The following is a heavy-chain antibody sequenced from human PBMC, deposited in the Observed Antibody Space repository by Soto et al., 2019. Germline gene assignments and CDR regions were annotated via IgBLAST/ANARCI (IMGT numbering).Heavy chain of an antibody. J-gene: IGHJ4*02. CDR2: IKSDESTT. Sequence: GGSLRLSCAAPGFIFTDYWIHWVRQAPGKGLVWVSRIKSDESTTNYADSVWGRLTISRDNAKNTVYLQINSLRAEDTAVYYCARGARNYYYFDYWGQGTLVTVSS. V-gene: IGHV3-74*01. CDR3: ARGARNYYYFDY. CDR1: GFIFTDYW. D-gene: IGHD3-10*01.